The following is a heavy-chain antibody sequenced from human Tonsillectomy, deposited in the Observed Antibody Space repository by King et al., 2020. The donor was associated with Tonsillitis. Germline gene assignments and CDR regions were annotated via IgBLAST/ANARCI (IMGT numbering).Heavy chain of an antibody. CDR1: GFTFSRYW. Sequence: VQLVESGGGLVQPGGSLRLSCAASGFTFSRYWMQWVRHAPGKGLVWVSRINSDGSSTSYADSVKGRFTISRDNAKNTLYLQMNSLRAEDTAVYYCAREGLSYGDYYFDYWGQGTLVTVSS. J-gene: IGHJ4*02. V-gene: IGHV3-74*01. D-gene: IGHD5-18*01. CDR2: INSDGSST. CDR3: AREGLSYGDYYFDY.